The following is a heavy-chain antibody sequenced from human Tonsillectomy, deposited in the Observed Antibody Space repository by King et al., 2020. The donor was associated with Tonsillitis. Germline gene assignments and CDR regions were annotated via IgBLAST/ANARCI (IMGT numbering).Heavy chain of an antibody. CDR3: ARDGVTVYRTKNNWFDP. J-gene: IGHJ5*02. CDR1: GFTFSDYW. CDR2: IKEDGSEK. V-gene: IGHV3-7*01. Sequence: VQLVESGGGLVQPGGSLRLSCAASGFTFSDYWMTWVRQAPGKGLEWVANIKEDGSEKSYVDSVKGRFTISRDNAKNSLYLQMNSLRAEDTAVYYCARDGVTVYRTKNNWFDPWGQGTLVTVSS. D-gene: IGHD2-21*02.